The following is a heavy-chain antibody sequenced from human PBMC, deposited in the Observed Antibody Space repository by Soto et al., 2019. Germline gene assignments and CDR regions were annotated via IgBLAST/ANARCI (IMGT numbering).Heavy chain of an antibody. CDR2: IYYSGST. Sequence: SETLSLTCTVSGGSISSNSYYWGWIRQPPGKGLEWIGYIYYSGSTNYNPSLKSRVTISVDTSKNQFSLKLSSVTAADTAVYYCARSQGSIFGVVIPNNWFDPWGQGTLVTVSS. CDR1: GGSISSNSYY. V-gene: IGHV4-61*05. CDR3: ARSQGSIFGVVIPNNWFDP. D-gene: IGHD3-3*01. J-gene: IGHJ5*02.